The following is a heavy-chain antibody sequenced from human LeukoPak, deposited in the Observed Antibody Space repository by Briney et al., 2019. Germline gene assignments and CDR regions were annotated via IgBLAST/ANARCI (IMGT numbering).Heavy chain of an antibody. Sequence: SETLSLTYTGAGVSISSYYWSWLRQPPGKGLEWIGYIYYSGSTNYNPSLKSRVTISVDTSKNQFSLKLSSVTAADTAVYYCARGHYDFWSGYFDYWGQGTLVTVSS. CDR3: ARGHYDFWSGYFDY. V-gene: IGHV4-59*01. CDR1: GVSISSYY. J-gene: IGHJ4*02. CDR2: IYYSGST. D-gene: IGHD3-3*01.